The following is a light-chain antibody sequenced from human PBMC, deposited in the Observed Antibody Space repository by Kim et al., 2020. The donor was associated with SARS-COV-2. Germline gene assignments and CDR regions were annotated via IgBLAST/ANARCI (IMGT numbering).Light chain of an antibody. CDR3: QQYGSSPPYT. V-gene: IGKV3-20*01. J-gene: IGKJ2*01. CDR2: GAS. Sequence: EIVLTQSPGTLSLSPGERATLSCRASQSVSSSYLAWYQQKPGQAPRLLIYGASSRATDIPDRFSGSGSGTDFTLTISSLEPEDFAVYYCQQYGSSPPYTFGQGTKLEI. CDR1: QSVSSSY.